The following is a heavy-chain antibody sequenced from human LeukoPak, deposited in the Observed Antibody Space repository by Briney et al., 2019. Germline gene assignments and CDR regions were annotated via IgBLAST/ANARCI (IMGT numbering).Heavy chain of an antibody. Sequence: GRSVILSCAASGFTFSSYGMHWVRQAPGKGLEGVAVILNDGSQEKYADSVKGRFTISRDNSKNTLFLQMNSRRAEDTAVYYCARDDALGDNALDIWGQGTMVTVSS. J-gene: IGHJ3*02. CDR3: ARDDALGDNALDI. D-gene: IGHD3-16*01. V-gene: IGHV3-33*01. CDR2: ILNDGSQE. CDR1: GFTFSSYG.